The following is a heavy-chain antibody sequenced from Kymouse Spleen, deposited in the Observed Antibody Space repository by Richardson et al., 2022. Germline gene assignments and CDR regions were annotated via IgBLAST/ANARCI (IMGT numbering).Heavy chain of an antibody. CDR2: ISYDGSNK. J-gene: IGHJ6*02. D-gene: IGHD1-7*01. Sequence: QVQLVESGGGVVQPGRSLRLSCAASGFTFSSYGMHWVRQAPGKGLEWVAVISYDGSNKYYADSVKGRFTISRDNSKNTLYLQMNSLRAEDTAVYYCAKDQTGTTFYYYYGMDVWGQGTTVTVSS. CDR3: AKDQTGTTFYYYYGMDV. CDR1: GFTFSSYG. V-gene: IGHV3-30*18.